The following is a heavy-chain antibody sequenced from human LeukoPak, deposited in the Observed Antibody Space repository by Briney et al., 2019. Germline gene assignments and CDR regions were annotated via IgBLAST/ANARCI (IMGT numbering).Heavy chain of an antibody. V-gene: IGHV3-53*01. CDR3: VSFAFDI. Sequence: GGSLRLSCAASGFTDSSNYMSWVRQAPGKGLEWVSVIYSGGSTYYADSVKGRFTISRDNSKNTLYLQMNSLRAEDTAVYYCVSFAFDIWGQGTMVTVSS. J-gene: IGHJ3*02. CDR2: IYSGGST. CDR1: GFTDSSNY.